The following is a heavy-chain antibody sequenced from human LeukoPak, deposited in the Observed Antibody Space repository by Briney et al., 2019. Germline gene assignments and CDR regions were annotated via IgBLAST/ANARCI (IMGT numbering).Heavy chain of an antibody. CDR2: ISGSGGST. J-gene: IGHJ4*02. Sequence: GGSLRLSCAASGFTFSSYAMSWVRQAPGKGLEWVSAISGSGGSTYYADSVKGRFTISRDNSKNTLYLQMNSLRAEDTAVYYCAKVGSKMNSFDGDHWGYWGQGTLVTVSS. V-gene: IGHV3-23*01. CDR3: AKVGSKMNSFDGDHWGY. CDR1: GFTFSSYA. D-gene: IGHD2-21*02.